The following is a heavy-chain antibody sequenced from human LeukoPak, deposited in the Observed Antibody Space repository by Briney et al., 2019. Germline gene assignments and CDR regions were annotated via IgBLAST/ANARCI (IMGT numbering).Heavy chain of an antibody. D-gene: IGHD5-12*01. CDR1: GFTFSSYG. CDR2: IWYDGSNK. Sequence: GSLRLSCAASGFTFSSYGMHWVRQAPGKGLEWVAVIWYDGSNKYYADSVKGRFTISRDNSKNTLYLQMNSLRAEDTAVYYCARGGWDIVATILDYWGQGTLVTVSS. CDR3: ARGGWDIVATILDY. V-gene: IGHV3-33*01. J-gene: IGHJ4*02.